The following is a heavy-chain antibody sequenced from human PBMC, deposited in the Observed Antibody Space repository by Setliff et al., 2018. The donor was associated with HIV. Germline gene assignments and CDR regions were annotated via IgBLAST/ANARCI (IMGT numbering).Heavy chain of an antibody. Sequence: SETLSLTCVVYGGSFSDYYWTWIRQPPEKGLEWIGKINYSGSTDYNSSLRSRVTISVDTSKNQISLKLTPVTAADTAVYYCARSGSSSPYYFDYWGQGTLVTVSS. V-gene: IGHV4-34*01. D-gene: IGHD6-6*01. J-gene: IGHJ4*02. CDR2: INYSGST. CDR3: ARSGSSSPYYFDY. CDR1: GGSFSDYY.